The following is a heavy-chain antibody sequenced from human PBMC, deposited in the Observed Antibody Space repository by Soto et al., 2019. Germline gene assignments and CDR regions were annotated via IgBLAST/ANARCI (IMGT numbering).Heavy chain of an antibody. V-gene: IGHV1-69*13. Sequence: GASVKLSCKACRGTFGSYAISWVRQAPGQGLEWMGGIIPIPGTANYAQKFQGRVTIAADESTSTAYMELSSLRSEDTAVYYCARSQGSSTSLEIYYYYYYGMDVWGQGTTVTVSS. D-gene: IGHD2-2*01. CDR2: IIPIPGTA. CDR1: RGTFGSYA. CDR3: ARSQGSSTSLEIYYYYYYGMDV. J-gene: IGHJ6*02.